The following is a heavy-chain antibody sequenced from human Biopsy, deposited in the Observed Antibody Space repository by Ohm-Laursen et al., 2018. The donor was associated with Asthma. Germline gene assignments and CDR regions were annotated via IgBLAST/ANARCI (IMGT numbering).Heavy chain of an antibody. J-gene: IGHJ6*02. D-gene: IGHD3-10*01. CDR3: ARAVDYSHYYGIDV. Sequence: SSVKVSCKASGGTFSNYAISWVRQAPGQGLEWMGGIIPMFGTTNYAQKFQGRVTITADESTSTAYMELSSLRSDDTAVYFCARAVDYSHYYGIDVWGQGTTVTVSS. V-gene: IGHV1-69*01. CDR2: IIPMFGTT. CDR1: GGTFSNYA.